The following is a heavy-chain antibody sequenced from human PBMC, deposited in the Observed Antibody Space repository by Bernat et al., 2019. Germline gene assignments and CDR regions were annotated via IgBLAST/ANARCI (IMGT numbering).Heavy chain of an antibody. Sequence: EVELVESGGTLVQPGGSLRLSCAASGFMFTKYAMHWVRPAPGKGPEYLSSILGSGDSTQYANSVKSRFIICRDNSKNTLYVHMGSLRPDDMAVYYCARDRAGGYGFDHWGEGTLVTVSS. V-gene: IGHV3-64*01. D-gene: IGHD5-18*01. CDR2: ILGSGDST. CDR3: ARDRAGGYGFDH. J-gene: IGHJ4*02. CDR1: GFMFTKYA.